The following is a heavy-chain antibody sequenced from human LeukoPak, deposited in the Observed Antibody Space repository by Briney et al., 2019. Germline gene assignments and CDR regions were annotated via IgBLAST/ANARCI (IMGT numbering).Heavy chain of an antibody. V-gene: IGHV1-2*02. D-gene: IGHD2-2*01. CDR1: GYTFTGYY. J-gene: IGHJ4*02. CDR3: ARGALECSSTSCYRLESRSEDY. Sequence: ASVKVSCKASGYTFTGYYMHWVRQAPGQGLEWMGWINPNSGGTNYAQKFQGRVTMTRDTSISTAYMELSRLRSDDTAVYYCARGALECSSTSCYRLESRSEDYWGQGTLVTVSS. CDR2: INPNSGGT.